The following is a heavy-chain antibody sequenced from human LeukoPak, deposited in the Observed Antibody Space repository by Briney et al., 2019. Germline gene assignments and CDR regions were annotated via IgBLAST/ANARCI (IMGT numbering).Heavy chain of an antibody. Sequence: GGSLRLSCAASGFTFSIYGMHWVRQAPDKGLEWVAVIWYDGSNKYYADSVKGRFTISRDNSKNTLYLQMNSLRVEDTAVYYCAREDNDAFDIWGQGTMVTVSS. CDR1: GFTFSIYG. V-gene: IGHV3-33*01. CDR3: AREDNDAFDI. CDR2: IWYDGSNK. J-gene: IGHJ3*02. D-gene: IGHD2-15*01.